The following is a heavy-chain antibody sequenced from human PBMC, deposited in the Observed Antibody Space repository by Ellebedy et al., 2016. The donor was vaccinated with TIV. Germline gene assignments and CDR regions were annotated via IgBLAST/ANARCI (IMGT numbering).Heavy chain of an antibody. D-gene: IGHD4-17*01. Sequence: GESLKISCAASGFTLSTHWMSWVRQAPGKGLEWVGRTRDKPNSYTTEYAASVKGRFTISRDDSKNLLYLQMNSLKTEDTAVYYCATVTTSKWGQGTLVTVSS. CDR2: TRDKPNSYTT. J-gene: IGHJ4*02. CDR3: ATVTTSK. CDR1: GFTLSTHW. V-gene: IGHV3-72*01.